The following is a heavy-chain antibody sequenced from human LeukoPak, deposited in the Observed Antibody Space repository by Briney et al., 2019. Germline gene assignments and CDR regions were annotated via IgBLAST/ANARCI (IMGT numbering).Heavy chain of an antibody. Sequence: GGSLRLSCAASGFTFSSYEMNWVRQAPGKGLEWVANIKQDGSEKYYVDSVKGRFTISRDNAKNSLYLQMNSLRAEDTAVYYCARDMDDFWSSFDYWGQGTLVTVSS. CDR1: GFTFSSYE. CDR3: ARDMDDFWSSFDY. D-gene: IGHD3-3*01. V-gene: IGHV3-7*01. CDR2: IKQDGSEK. J-gene: IGHJ4*02.